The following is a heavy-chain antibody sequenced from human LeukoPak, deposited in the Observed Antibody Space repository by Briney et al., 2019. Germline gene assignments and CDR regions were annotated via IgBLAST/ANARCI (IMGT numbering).Heavy chain of an antibody. Sequence: PSETLSLTCTVSGGSISSGSYYWSWIRQPAGKGLEWIGRIYTSGSTNYNPSLKSRVTISVDTSKNQFSLKLSSVTAADTAVYYCARDGWEYQLLSLGAFDIWGQGTMVTVSS. J-gene: IGHJ3*02. CDR2: IYTSGST. V-gene: IGHV4-61*02. CDR1: GGSISSGSYY. CDR3: ARDGWEYQLLSLGAFDI. D-gene: IGHD2-2*01.